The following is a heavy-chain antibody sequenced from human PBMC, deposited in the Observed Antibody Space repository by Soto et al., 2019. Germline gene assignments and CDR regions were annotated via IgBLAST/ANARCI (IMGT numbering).Heavy chain of an antibody. V-gene: IGHV4-59*01. J-gene: IGHJ6*02. Sequence: PSETLSLTCTVSGGSISSYYWSWIRQPPGKGLEWIGYIYYSGSTNYNPSLKSRVTISVDTSKNQFSLKLNSVTAADTAVYYCARDTPYYYGMDVWGQGTTVTVSS. CDR2: IYYSGST. CDR1: GGSISSYY. CDR3: ARDTPYYYGMDV.